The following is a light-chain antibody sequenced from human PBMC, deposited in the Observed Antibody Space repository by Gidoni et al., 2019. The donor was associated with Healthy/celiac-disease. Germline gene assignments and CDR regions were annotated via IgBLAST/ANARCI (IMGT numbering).Light chain of an antibody. CDR2: AAS. CDR3: QQCYSTPWT. CDR1: QSISSY. J-gene: IGKJ1*01. V-gene: IGKV1-39*01. Sequence: DIQRTQSPSSLSASVGDRVTITCRASQSISSYLNWYQQKPGKAPKLLIYAASSLQSGVPSRFSGSGSGTDFTLTISSLQPDDFATYYCQQCYSTPWTFGQGTKVEIK.